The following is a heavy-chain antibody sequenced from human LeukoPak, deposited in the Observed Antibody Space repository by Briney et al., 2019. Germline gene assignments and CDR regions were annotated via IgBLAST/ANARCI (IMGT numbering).Heavy chain of an antibody. J-gene: IGHJ4*02. V-gene: IGHV3-23*01. CDR3: ASNFFYCSGGSCYYN. D-gene: IGHD2-15*01. CDR2: ISGSGGST. Sequence: GGSLRLSCAASGFTFSSYAMSWVRQAPGKGLEWVSAISGSGGSTYYADSVKGRFTISRDNAKNTLYLQMNSLRAEDTAVYYCASNFFYCSGGSCYYNWGQGTLVTVSS. CDR1: GFTFSSYA.